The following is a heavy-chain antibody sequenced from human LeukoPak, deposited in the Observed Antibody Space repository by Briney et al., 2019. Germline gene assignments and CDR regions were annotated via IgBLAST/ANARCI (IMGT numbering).Heavy chain of an antibody. CDR2: MSPSGTT. D-gene: IGHD6-19*01. CDR3: ARDRGDSSSGWYFYYYGMDV. CDR1: GDSVSSGNYY. Sequence: PSGTLSLTCTVSGDSVSSGNYYLSWIRQPPGKGLDWITYMSPSGTTNYNPSLKSRVTISVDTSKNQFSLKLSSVTAADTAAYYCARDRGDSSSGWYFYYYGMDVWGQGTTVTVSS. V-gene: IGHV4-61*01. J-gene: IGHJ6*02.